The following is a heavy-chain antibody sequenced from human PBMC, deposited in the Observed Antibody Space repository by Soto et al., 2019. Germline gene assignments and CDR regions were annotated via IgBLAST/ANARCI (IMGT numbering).Heavy chain of an antibody. CDR2: ISGSGGST. Sequence: PGGSLRLSCAASGFTFSSYAMSWVRQAPGKGLEWVSAISGSGGSTYYADSVKGRFTISRDNPKNTLYLQMNSLRAEDTAVYYCAKSLAAMVTAEYFQHWGQGTLVTVSS. V-gene: IGHV3-23*01. CDR1: GFTFSSYA. CDR3: AKSLAAMVTAEYFQH. J-gene: IGHJ1*01. D-gene: IGHD5-18*01.